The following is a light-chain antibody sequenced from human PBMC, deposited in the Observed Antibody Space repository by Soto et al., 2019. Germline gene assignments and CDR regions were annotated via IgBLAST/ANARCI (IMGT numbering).Light chain of an antibody. CDR1: SSDVGGYDY. CDR3: SSYSIGIGYL. J-gene: IGLJ1*01. V-gene: IGLV2-14*01. CDR2: EVS. Sequence: QSVLTQPASVSGSPGQSITISCTGTSSDVGGYDYVSWYQLHPGKAPKLMVFEVSNRPSGVSYRFSGSKSGNTASLTISGLQAEDEADYFCSSYSIGIGYLFGTGTRSPS.